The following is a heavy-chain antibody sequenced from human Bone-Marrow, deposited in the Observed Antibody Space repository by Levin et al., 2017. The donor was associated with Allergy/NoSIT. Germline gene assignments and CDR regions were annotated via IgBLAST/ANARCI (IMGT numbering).Heavy chain of an antibody. CDR2: IQSNGKT. D-gene: IGHD3-10*01. CDR3: ARDRFYSDSGSNFSGFDP. CDR1: GFTFSTYW. V-gene: IGHV3-74*01. J-gene: IGHJ5*02. Sequence: PGGSLRLSCAASGFTFSTYWMHWVRQAPGKGLVWVSRIQSNGKTNYADSVKGRFTISSDNAKNTLYLQMNSLTVEETAVYYGARDRFYSDSGSNFSGFDPWGQGTLVTVSS.